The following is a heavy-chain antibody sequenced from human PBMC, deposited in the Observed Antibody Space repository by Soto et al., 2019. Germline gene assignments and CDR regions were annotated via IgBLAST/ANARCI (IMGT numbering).Heavy chain of an antibody. CDR1: GGTFSSYA. Sequence: QVQLVQSGAEVKKPGSSVKVSCKASGGTFSSYAISWVRQAPGQGLEWMGGIIPIFGTANYAQKFQGRVTMTTDTSTSTAYMELRSLRSDDTAVYYCARGRGYSYGYDVDYWGQGTLVTVSS. J-gene: IGHJ4*02. V-gene: IGHV1-69*06. CDR3: ARGRGYSYGYDVDY. CDR2: IIPIFGTA. D-gene: IGHD5-18*01.